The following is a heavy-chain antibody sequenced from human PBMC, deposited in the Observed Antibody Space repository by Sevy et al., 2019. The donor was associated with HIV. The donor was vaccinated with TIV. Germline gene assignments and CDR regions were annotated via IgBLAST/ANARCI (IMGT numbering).Heavy chain of an antibody. D-gene: IGHD5-18*01. J-gene: IGHJ4*02. V-gene: IGHV3-7*01. Sequence: GGSLRLSCAASGFTFSSYWMSWVRQAPGKGLEWVATMKEDGSERNYVDSVKGRFTISRDKAKNSLLLQMNSLRAEDTAVYYCVREGVGGYSYSLDCWGQVTLVTVSS. CDR1: GFTFSSYW. CDR2: MKEDGSER. CDR3: VREGVGGYSYSLDC.